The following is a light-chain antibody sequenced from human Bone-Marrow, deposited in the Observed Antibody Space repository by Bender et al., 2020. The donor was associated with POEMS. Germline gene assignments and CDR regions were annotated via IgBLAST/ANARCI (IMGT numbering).Light chain of an antibody. CDR3: GTWDDSVNVCYV. CDR1: SSNIESNY. J-gene: IGLJ1*01. Sequence: QSALTQPPSVSAAPGQKVSITCSGSSSNIESNYVAWYQQVPGRAPKLLIYDNDKRPSGIPDRFSGSKTGTSATLGITGLQTADEAEYYCGTWDDSVNVCYVFGTGTKVSVL. V-gene: IGLV1-51*01. CDR2: DND.